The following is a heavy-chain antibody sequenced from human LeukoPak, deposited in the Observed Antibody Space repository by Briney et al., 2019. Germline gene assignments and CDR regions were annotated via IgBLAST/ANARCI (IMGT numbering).Heavy chain of an antibody. Sequence: GGSLRLSCAASGFTFSDYYMSWIRQAPGKGLEWVSYISSSGSTIYYADSVKGRFTISRDNAKNSLYLQMNSLRAEDTAVYYCARDTYYDSSGYYYSYWGQGTLVTVSS. V-gene: IGHV3-11*01. CDR1: GFTFSDYY. J-gene: IGHJ4*02. CDR2: ISSSGSTI. CDR3: ARDTYYDSSGYYYSY. D-gene: IGHD3-22*01.